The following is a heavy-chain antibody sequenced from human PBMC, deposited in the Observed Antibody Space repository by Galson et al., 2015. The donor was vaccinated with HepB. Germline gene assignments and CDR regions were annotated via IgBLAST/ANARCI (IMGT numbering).Heavy chain of an antibody. CDR2: ISAYNGNT. CDR1: GYTFTSYG. V-gene: IGHV1-18*01. CDR3: ARDLGRRHSPYYFDY. J-gene: IGHJ4*02. Sequence: SVKVSCKASGYTFTSYGISWVRQAPGQGLEWMGWISAYNGNTNYAQKLQGRVTMTTDTSTSTAYMELRSLRSDDTAVYYCARDLGRRHSPYYFDYWGQGTLVTVSS.